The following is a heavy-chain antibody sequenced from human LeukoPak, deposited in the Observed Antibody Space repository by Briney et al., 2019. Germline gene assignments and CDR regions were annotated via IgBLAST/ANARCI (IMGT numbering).Heavy chain of an antibody. CDR1: GYTFTNYG. CDR3: ARDKAVTTEVTQHFQH. V-gene: IGHV1-18*01. J-gene: IGHJ1*01. CDR2: ISACNGYT. Sequence: ASVKVSCKASGYTFTNYGFSWVRQAPGQGLEWMGWISACNGYTDYAQKFQFRVTMTTDTSTSTAYMELRSLRSDDTAVYYCARDKAVTTEVTQHFQHWGQGTLVTVSS. D-gene: IGHD4-23*01.